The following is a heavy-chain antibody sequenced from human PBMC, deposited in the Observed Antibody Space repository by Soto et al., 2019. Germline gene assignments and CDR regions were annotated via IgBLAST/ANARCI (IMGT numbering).Heavy chain of an antibody. V-gene: IGHV2-5*02. Sequence: QITLKESGPTLVKPTQTLTLTCTFSGFSLSISRMGVGWIRQPPGKALEWLALIYWDDDKRYSPSLKSRLTIPKDTPKNQVVLTLTNMDPVDTATYYCAVFIRGWFDPWGQGTLVTVSS. CDR2: IYWDDDK. CDR1: GFSLSISRMG. CDR3: AVFIRGWFDP. J-gene: IGHJ5*02.